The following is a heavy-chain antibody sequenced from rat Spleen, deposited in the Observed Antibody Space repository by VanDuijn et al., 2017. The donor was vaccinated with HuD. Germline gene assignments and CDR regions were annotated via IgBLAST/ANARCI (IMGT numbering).Heavy chain of an antibody. Sequence: EVQLVESGGGLVQPGRSMKLSCAVSGFTFSNYDMAWVRQAPTKGLEWVATISYDGSTTYYRDSVKGRFTISRDNAKSTLYLQMSSLKSEDTATYYCTRLGDTHYGYNPLDAWGQGASVTVSS. CDR2: ISYDGSTT. CDR1: GFTFSNYD. CDR3: TRLGDTHYGYNPLDA. V-gene: IGHV5-29*01. J-gene: IGHJ4*01. D-gene: IGHD1-9*01.